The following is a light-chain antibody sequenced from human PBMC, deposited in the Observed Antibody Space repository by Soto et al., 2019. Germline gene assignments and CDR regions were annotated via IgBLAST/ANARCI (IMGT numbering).Light chain of an antibody. CDR3: MQSAYWHHT. CDR2: WVS. V-gene: IGKV2-30*01. CDR1: QSLVYRDGNAY. Sequence: DVVMTQSPLSLPFTLGPPASISCRSSQSLVYRDGNAYLYWFQQRPGQSPRRLIYWVSNRDSGGPDSFSGSWSGTDFTLRISRVEAEDVGVYYWMQSAYWHHTFGQGTKLEIK. J-gene: IGKJ2*01.